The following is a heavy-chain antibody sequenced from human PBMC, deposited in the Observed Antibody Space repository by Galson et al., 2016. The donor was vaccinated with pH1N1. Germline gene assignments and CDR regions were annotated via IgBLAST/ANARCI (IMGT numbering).Heavy chain of an antibody. CDR2: ISWNSGSI. Sequence: SLRLSCAASGFTFDDYAMHWVRQAPGKGLEWVSXISWNSGSIXXXDSVKGRFTISRDNAXNSLYLQMKRLRAEDTALYYCAKVDDYYLGYFDYWGQGTRVTVSS. V-gene: IGHV3-9*01. CDR3: AKVDDYYLGYFDY. CDR1: GFTFDDYA. D-gene: IGHD1-26*01. J-gene: IGHJ4*02.